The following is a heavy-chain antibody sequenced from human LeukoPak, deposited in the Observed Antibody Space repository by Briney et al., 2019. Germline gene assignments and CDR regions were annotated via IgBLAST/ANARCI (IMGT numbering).Heavy chain of an antibody. D-gene: IGHD5-18*01. Sequence: GGSLRLSCAASGFTLSSNYMSWVRQAPGKGREWISVIYTGGSTYYADSVKGRFTISRDTSKNTLYLEMNSLRAEDTAVYYCARDGIQLWLLDYWGQGTLVTVSS. CDR3: ARDGIQLWLLDY. CDR1: GFTLSSNY. J-gene: IGHJ4*02. V-gene: IGHV3-66*01. CDR2: IYTGGST.